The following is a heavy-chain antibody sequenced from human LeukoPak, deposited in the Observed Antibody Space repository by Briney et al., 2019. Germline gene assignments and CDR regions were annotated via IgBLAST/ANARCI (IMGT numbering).Heavy chain of an antibody. V-gene: IGHV3-33*01. Sequence: GGSLRLSCAASGFTFSSYGMHWVRQAPGKGLEWVAVIWYDGSNKYYADSVKGRFTISRDNSKNTLYLQMNSLRAEDTAVYYCARGFYYDSSGADYWGQGTLVTVCS. J-gene: IGHJ4*02. CDR2: IWYDGSNK. CDR3: ARGFYYDSSGADY. D-gene: IGHD3-22*01. CDR1: GFTFSSYG.